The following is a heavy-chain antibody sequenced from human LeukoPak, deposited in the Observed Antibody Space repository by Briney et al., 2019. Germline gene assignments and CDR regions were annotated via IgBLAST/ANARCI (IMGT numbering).Heavy chain of an antibody. CDR2: ISSNSRYI. CDR1: GFTFSSYS. D-gene: IGHD1-14*01. J-gene: IGHJ3*02. Sequence: GGSLRLSCAASGFTFSSYSMNWVRQAPGKGLEWVSYISSNSRYIYYADSVKGRFIISRDNAKNSLYLQMNSLRTEDAAVYYCAKGNQRAYDAFDIWGQGTMVTVSS. CDR3: AKGNQRAYDAFDI. V-gene: IGHV3-21*01.